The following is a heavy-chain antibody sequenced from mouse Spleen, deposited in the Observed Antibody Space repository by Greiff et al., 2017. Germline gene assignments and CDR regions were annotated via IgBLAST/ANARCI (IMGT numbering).Heavy chain of an antibody. CDR3: ARYGSKRGDY. J-gene: IGHJ2*01. Sequence: QVQLQQPGAELVKPGASVKLSCKASGYTFTSYGISWVKQRTGQGLEWIGEIYPRSGNTYYNEKFKGKATLTADKSSSTAYMELRSLTSEDSAVYFCARYGSKRGDYWGQGTTLTVSS. CDR2: IYPRSGNT. CDR1: GYTFTSYG. V-gene: IGHV1-81*01. D-gene: IGHD1-1*01.